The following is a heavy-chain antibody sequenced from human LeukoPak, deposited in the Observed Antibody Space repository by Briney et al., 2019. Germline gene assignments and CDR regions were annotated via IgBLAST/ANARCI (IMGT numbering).Heavy chain of an antibody. CDR1: GYTFTSYG. D-gene: IGHD3-22*01. CDR2: ISAYNGNT. CDR3: ARARIGDSSGYYG. J-gene: IGHJ4*02. V-gene: IGHV1-18*01. Sequence: ASVKVSCKASGYTFTSYGISWVRQAPGQGLEWMGWISAYNGNTNYAQKLQGRVTMATDTSTSTAYMKLRSLRSDDTAVYYCARARIGDSSGYYGWGQGTLVTVSS.